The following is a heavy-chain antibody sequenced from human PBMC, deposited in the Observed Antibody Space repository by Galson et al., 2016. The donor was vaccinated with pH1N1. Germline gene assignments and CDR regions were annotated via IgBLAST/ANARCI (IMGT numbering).Heavy chain of an antibody. D-gene: IGHD3-10*01. CDR2: ISPNGGTT. V-gene: IGHV1-46*01. J-gene: IGHJ4*02. Sequence: QSGAEVKKPGASVKLSCTASGYSLTSYYMHWVRQAPGQRPEWMGIISPNGGTTLYAQKFQGTLTVTRDMSTSTVYMELTSLRFEDTAVYYCARGGMYYGSGSYYPFDQWGQGTLITVSS. CDR3: ARGGMYYGSGSYYPFDQ. CDR1: GYSLTSYY.